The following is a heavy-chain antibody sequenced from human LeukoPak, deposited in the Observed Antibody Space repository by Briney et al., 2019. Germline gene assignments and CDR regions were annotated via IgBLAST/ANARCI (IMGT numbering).Heavy chain of an antibody. CDR3: ARGYYDSSGYSRRSGPSDAFDI. CDR2: IYTSGST. D-gene: IGHD3-22*01. J-gene: IGHJ3*02. V-gene: IGHV4-4*07. CDR1: GGSISSYY. Sequence: PSETLSLTCTVSGGSISSYYWSWIRQPAGKGLEWIGRIYTSGSTNYNPSLKSRVTMSVDTSKNQFSLKLSSVTAADTAVYYCARGYYDSSGYSRRSGPSDAFDIWGQGTMVTVSS.